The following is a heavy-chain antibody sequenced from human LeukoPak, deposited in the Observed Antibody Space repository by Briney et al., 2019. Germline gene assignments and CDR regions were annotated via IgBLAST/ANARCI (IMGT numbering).Heavy chain of an antibody. CDR2: IYYSGST. V-gene: IGHV4-31*03. CDR3: ARELSVRGVIIH. CDR1: GGSISSGGYY. Sequence: SETLSLTCTVSGGSISSGGYYWSWIRQHPGKGLEWIGYIYYSGSTYYNPSLKSRVTISVDTSKNQFSLKLSSVTAADTAVYYCARELSVRGVIIHWGQGTLVTVSS. D-gene: IGHD3-10*01. J-gene: IGHJ4*02.